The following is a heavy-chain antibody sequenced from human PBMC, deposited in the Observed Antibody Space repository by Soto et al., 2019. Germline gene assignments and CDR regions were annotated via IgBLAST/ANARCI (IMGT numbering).Heavy chain of an antibody. D-gene: IGHD2-2*01. Sequence: QVQLVQSGAEVKKPGSSVKVSCKASGGTFSSYAISWVRQAPGQGLEWMGGIIPISGTANYAQKCQGRVTSTADAHTSTAYMGLSSLRSEDTAVYYCARSQGSSTSLEIYYYYYYGMDVWGQGTTVTVSS. V-gene: IGHV1-69*01. CDR2: IIPISGTA. CDR3: ARSQGSSTSLEIYYYYYYGMDV. J-gene: IGHJ6*02. CDR1: GGTFSSYA.